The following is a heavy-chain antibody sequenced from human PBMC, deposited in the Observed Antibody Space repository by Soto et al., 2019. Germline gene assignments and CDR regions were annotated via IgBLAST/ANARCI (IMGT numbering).Heavy chain of an antibody. D-gene: IGHD3-3*01. CDR2: INTGNGHT. V-gene: IGHV1-3*04. CDR3: ASRGYDFWSGLDP. J-gene: IGHJ5*02. Sequence: ASVKVSCKASGYTFTAYGIHWVRQAPGQRLEWMGWINTGNGHTKYSQKFQGRVTITRDTSARTAYMELNSLRSEDTAVYYCASRGYDFWSGLDPWGQGTMVTVSS. CDR1: GYTFTAYG.